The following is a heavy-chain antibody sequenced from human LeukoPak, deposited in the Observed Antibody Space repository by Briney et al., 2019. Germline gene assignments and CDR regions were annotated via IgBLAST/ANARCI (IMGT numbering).Heavy chain of an antibody. CDR3: ARVGPGYSSSWSNWFDP. CDR1: GGSVSSGSYY. J-gene: IGHJ5*02. Sequence: SETLSLTCTVSGGSVSSGSYYWSWIRQPPGKGLEWIGYIYYSGSTNYNPSLKSRVTISVDTSKNQFSLKLSSVTAADTAVYYCARVGPGYSSSWSNWFDPWGQGTLVTVSS. D-gene: IGHD6-13*01. CDR2: IYYSGST. V-gene: IGHV4-61*01.